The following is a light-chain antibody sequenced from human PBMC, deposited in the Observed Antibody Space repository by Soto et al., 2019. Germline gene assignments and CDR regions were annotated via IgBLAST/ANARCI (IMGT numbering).Light chain of an antibody. J-gene: IGLJ3*02. V-gene: IGLV1-40*01. CDR1: SSNIGAGQD. CDR2: GNT. CDR3: QSYSSLSGWV. Sequence: QSVLTQPPSVSGAPGQRVAISCTGSSSNIGAGQDVHWYQQVPGTAPKLLIYGNTKRPSGVPDRFSGSKSGTSASLAITGLQAEDEADYYCQSYSSLSGWVFGGGTKLTVL.